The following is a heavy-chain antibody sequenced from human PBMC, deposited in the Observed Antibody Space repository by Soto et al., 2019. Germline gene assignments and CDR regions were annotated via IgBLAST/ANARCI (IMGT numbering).Heavy chain of an antibody. J-gene: IGHJ4*02. V-gene: IGHV3-30*18. CDR3: AKPGTYDSSGYYLDY. D-gene: IGHD3-22*01. CDR1: GFTFSSYG. CDR2: ISYDGSNK. Sequence: GGSLRLSCAASGFTFSSYGMHWVRQAPGKGLEWVAVISYDGSNKYYADSVKGRFTISRDNSKNTLYLQMNSLRAEDTAVYYCAKPGTYDSSGYYLDYWGQGTLVTVSS.